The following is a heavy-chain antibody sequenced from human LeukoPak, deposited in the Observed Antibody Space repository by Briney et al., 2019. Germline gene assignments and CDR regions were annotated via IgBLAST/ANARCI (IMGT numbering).Heavy chain of an antibody. CDR3: AREGNLRYDFWSGYYTSGYFDY. CDR1: GFTFSSYW. V-gene: IGHV3-7*01. CDR2: IKQDGSEK. D-gene: IGHD3-3*01. Sequence: GGSLRLSCAASGFTFSSYWMSWVRQAPGKGLEWVANIKQDGSEKYYVDSVKGRFTISRDNAKNSLYLQMNSLRAEDTAVYYCAREGNLRYDFWSGYYTSGYFDYWGQGTLVTVSS. J-gene: IGHJ4*02.